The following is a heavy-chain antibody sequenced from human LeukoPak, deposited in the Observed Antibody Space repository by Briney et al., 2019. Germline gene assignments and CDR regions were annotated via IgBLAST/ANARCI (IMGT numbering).Heavy chain of an antibody. J-gene: IGHJ4*02. CDR3: AKSRTCSSTTCYAEIDY. CDR2: ISGSGGNT. Sequence: PGGSLRLSCAASGFTFSSYAMNWVRQAPGKGLEWVSAISGSGGNTFYADSVKGRFTISRDNSKNTLYLQMNSLRAEDTAVYYCAKSRTCSSTTCYAEIDYWGQGTLVTVSS. V-gene: IGHV3-23*01. CDR1: GFTFSSYA. D-gene: IGHD2-2*01.